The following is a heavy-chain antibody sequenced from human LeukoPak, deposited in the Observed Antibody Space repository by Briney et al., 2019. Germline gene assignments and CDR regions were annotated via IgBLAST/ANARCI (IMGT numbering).Heavy chain of an antibody. V-gene: IGHV3-11*06. D-gene: IGHD2-15*01. CDR3: ARAPGGCSGGACYTDS. Sequence: GGSLRLSCAASGFTFIDYYMSWIRQAPGKGLEWVSYISSSTSDTKYADSVKGRFTISRDNVKNSLYLQMNSLRAEYTAVYYCARAPGGCSGGACYTDSWGQGTLVTVSS. CDR1: GFTFIDYY. J-gene: IGHJ4*02. CDR2: ISSSTSDT.